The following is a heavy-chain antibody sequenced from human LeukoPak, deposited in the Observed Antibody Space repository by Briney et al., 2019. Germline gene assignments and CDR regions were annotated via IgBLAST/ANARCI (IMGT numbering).Heavy chain of an antibody. CDR2: ISYDGSNK. D-gene: IGHD6-13*01. Sequence: GWSLRLSCAASGFTVSSYGMHWVRQAPGKGLEWVAVISYDGSNKYYADSVKGRFTISRDNAKNSLYLQMNSLRAEDTAVYYCARFEQQLHDWGQGTLVTVSS. CDR1: GFTVSSYG. J-gene: IGHJ4*02. CDR3: ARFEQQLHD. V-gene: IGHV3-30*03.